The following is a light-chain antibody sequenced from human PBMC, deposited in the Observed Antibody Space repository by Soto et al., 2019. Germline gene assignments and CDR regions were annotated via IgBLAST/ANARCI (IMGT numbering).Light chain of an antibody. CDR3: QQYGSSPIT. CDR1: QTVSSTY. J-gene: IGKJ5*01. Sequence: EIVLTQSPGTLSLSPGERATLSFRASQTVSSTYLAWYQQKPGQAPRLLIYDASIRATGIPDRFSGSGSGTDFTLTISRLEPEDFAVYYCQQYGSSPITFGQGTRLEIK. CDR2: DAS. V-gene: IGKV3-20*01.